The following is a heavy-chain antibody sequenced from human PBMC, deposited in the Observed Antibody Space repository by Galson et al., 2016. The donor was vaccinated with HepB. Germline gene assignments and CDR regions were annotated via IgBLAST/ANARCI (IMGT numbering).Heavy chain of an antibody. D-gene: IGHD3/OR15-3a*01. V-gene: IGHV1-3*04. Sequence: SVKVSCKASGYSFTTYAVHWVRQAPGQRLEWMGWINTANGNTRYSQNFQGRVTITRDTSASTAYMELSSLRSEDTAVYYCARDGEDGAGPPTYDFYFDYWGQGTLVTVSS. CDR1: GYSFTTYA. CDR3: ARDGEDGAGPPTYDFYFDY. CDR2: INTANGNT. J-gene: IGHJ4*02.